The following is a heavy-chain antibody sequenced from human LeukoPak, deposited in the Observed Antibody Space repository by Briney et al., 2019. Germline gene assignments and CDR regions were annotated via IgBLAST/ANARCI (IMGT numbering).Heavy chain of an antibody. CDR2: IYYSGST. D-gene: IGHD2-2*01. V-gene: IGHV4-59*01. J-gene: IGHJ3*02. CDR1: GGSISSYY. CDR3: ARGAQLLRPTSVEGAFDI. Sequence: PSETLSLTCTVSGGSISSYYWSWIRQPPGKGLEWIGYIYYSGSTSYNPSLKSRVTISVDTSKNQFSLKLSSVTAADTAVYYCARGAQLLRPTSVEGAFDIWGQGTMVTVSS.